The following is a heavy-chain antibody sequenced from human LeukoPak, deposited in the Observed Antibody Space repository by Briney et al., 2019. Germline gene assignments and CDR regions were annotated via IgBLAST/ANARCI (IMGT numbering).Heavy chain of an antibody. CDR1: AYTFTRYN. D-gene: IGHD6-13*01. J-gene: IGHJ4*02. Sequence: SVKVSGKASAYTFTRYNISWVRQAPGQGLEWMGGIIPIFGTANYAQKFQGRVTITADESTSTAYMELSGLRSEDTAVYYCARGGWRAGFDYWGQGTLVTVSS. CDR2: IIPIFGTA. V-gene: IGHV1-69*13. CDR3: ARGGWRAGFDY.